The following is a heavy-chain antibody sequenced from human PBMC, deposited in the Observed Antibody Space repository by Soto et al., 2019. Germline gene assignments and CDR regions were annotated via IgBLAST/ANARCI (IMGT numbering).Heavy chain of an antibody. Sequence: PGGSLRLSCAASGFTFSSYWMHWVRQAPGKGLVWVSRINPDGNATNYADSVKGRFTISRDNAKNTLYLQMNSLRAEDTAVFYCGRGGSDSPMAPGYWGQGTLVTVSS. D-gene: IGHD5-18*01. CDR3: GRGGSDSPMAPGY. V-gene: IGHV3-74*01. CDR1: GFTFSSYW. J-gene: IGHJ4*02. CDR2: INPDGNAT.